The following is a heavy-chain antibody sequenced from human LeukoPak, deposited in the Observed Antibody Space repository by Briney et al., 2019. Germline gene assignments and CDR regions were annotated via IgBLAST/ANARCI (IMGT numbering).Heavy chain of an antibody. CDR2: IYWDDDK. Sequence: SGPTLVNPPPPLTLTCTFSGFSLSTSGVGVGWIRQPPGKALEWLALIYWDDDKRYSPSLKSRLTITKDTSKNQVVLTMTNMDPVDTATYYCAHRNIAVAGTQFDYWGQGTLVTVSS. CDR3: AHRNIAVAGTQFDY. V-gene: IGHV2-5*02. J-gene: IGHJ4*02. CDR1: GFSLSTSGVG. D-gene: IGHD6-19*01.